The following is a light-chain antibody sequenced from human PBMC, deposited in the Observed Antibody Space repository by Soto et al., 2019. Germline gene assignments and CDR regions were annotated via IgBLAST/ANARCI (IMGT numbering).Light chain of an antibody. Sequence: DIVMTQSPATLSVAPGERVTFSCRASQGVSRKLAWYQHKPGQAPRLLISGASTGATGIPARFSGSGSGTDFTLTISSLQPEDFATYYCQQSYSRVTFGQGTKVDIK. CDR3: QQSYSRVT. CDR1: QGVSRK. CDR2: GAS. J-gene: IGKJ1*01. V-gene: IGKV3-15*01.